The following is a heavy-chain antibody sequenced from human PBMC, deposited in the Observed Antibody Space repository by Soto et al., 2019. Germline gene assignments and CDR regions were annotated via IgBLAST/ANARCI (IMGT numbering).Heavy chain of an antibody. V-gene: IGHV3-53*01. Sequence: DVQLVESGGGLIQPGESLRLSCAAFGLTISGKKYVAWVRQAPGKGLEWVSALYDVDGSFYADSVTGRFTTSSDSSKTTVYLKMHDLRPDDTAVYYYATWHEREHAFDVWGQGTTVTISS. CDR3: ATWHEREHAFDV. J-gene: IGHJ3*01. CDR1: GLTISGKKY. CDR2: LYDVDGS. D-gene: IGHD1-1*01.